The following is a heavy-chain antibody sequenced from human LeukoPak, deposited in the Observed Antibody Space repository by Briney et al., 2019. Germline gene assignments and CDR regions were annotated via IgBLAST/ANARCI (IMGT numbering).Heavy chain of an antibody. Sequence: SGPALVRPTQTLTLTCTFSGFSLRTSTMCVSWIRQPPGKGLEWIGYIYYTGSTNYNPSLKSRVTISVDTSKNQFSLKLSSVTAADTAVYHCARHVAPDMDYFDYWGQGTLVTVSS. J-gene: IGHJ4*02. D-gene: IGHD2-15*01. CDR2: IYYTGST. V-gene: IGHV4-61*01. CDR1: GFSLRTSTMC. CDR3: ARHVAPDMDYFDY.